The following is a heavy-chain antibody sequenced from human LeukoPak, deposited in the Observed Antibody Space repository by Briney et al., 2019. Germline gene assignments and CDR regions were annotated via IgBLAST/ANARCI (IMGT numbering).Heavy chain of an antibody. CDR2: IKQDGSEK. Sequence: PGGSLRLSCAASGFTFSSYWMSWVRQAPGKGLEWVANIKQDGSEKYYVDSVKSRFTISRDNAKNSLYLQMNSLRAEDTAVYYCARDRSYCSGGSCYDPPFQHWGQGTLVTVSS. CDR1: GFTFSSYW. V-gene: IGHV3-7*03. D-gene: IGHD2-15*01. CDR3: ARDRSYCSGGSCYDPPFQH. J-gene: IGHJ1*01.